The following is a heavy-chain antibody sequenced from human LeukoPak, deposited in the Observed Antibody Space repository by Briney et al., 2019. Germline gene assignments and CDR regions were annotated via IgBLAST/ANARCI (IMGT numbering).Heavy chain of an antibody. CDR1: GYTFTSYD. CDR3: ARSCSSTSCQTYYYYYMDV. Sequence: ASVKVSCKASGYTFTSYDINWVRQATGQGLEWMGWMNPNSGNTGYAQKFQGRVTMTRNTSISTAYMELSSLRSEDTAVYYCARSCSSTSCQTYYYYYMDVWGKGTTVTVSS. CDR2: MNPNSGNT. J-gene: IGHJ6*03. D-gene: IGHD2-2*01. V-gene: IGHV1-8*01.